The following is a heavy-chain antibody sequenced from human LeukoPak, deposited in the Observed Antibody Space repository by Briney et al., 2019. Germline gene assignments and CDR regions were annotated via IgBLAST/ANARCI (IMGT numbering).Heavy chain of an antibody. J-gene: IGHJ4*02. CDR1: GYSISSGYY. V-gene: IGHV4-38-2*02. D-gene: IGHD3-16*01. Sequence: SETLSLTCTVSGYSISSGYYWGCIRQPPGKGLEWIGSIDQSGSTYYNPSLKSRVTISVDTSKNQFSLKLSSVTAADTAVYYCARGLGLRPLVLYYWGQGTLVTVSS. CDR3: ARGLGLRPLVLYY. CDR2: IDQSGST.